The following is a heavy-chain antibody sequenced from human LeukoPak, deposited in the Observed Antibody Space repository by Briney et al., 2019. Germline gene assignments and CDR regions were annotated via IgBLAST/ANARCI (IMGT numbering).Heavy chain of an antibody. J-gene: IGHJ2*01. D-gene: IGHD3-9*01. CDR2: INPNSGGT. Sequence: ASVKVSCKASGYTFTGYYMHWVRQAPGQGLEWMGWINPNSGGTNYAQKFQGRVTMTRDTSISTAYMELSRLRSDGTAVYYCARDILTGYPYWYFDLWGRGTLVTVSS. CDR1: GYTFTGYY. CDR3: ARDILTGYPYWYFDL. V-gene: IGHV1-2*02.